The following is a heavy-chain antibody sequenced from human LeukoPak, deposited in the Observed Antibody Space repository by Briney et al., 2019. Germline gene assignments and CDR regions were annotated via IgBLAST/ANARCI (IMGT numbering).Heavy chain of an antibody. CDR3: ARDPTPGGDNWFDP. J-gene: IGHJ5*02. Sequence: ASVKVSCKASGGTFSSYAISWVRQAPGQGLEWMGGIIPIFGTANYAQKFQGRVTITADESTSTAYMELSSLRSEDTAVYYCARDPTPGGDNWFDPWGQGTLSPSPQ. CDR1: GGTFSSYA. D-gene: IGHD3-10*01. CDR2: IIPIFGTA. V-gene: IGHV1-69*13.